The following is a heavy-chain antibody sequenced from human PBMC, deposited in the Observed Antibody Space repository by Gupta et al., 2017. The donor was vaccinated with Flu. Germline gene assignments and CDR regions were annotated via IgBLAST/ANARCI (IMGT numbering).Heavy chain of an antibody. CDR1: GGTFSSYA. CDR3: ARGPYCGGDCYQYFQH. Sequence: QVQLVQSGAEVKKPGSSVKVSCKAPGGTFSSYAISWVRQTPGQGPEWMGGIIPIFGTANYAQKFQGRVTITADKSTSTAYMELSSLRSEDTAVYYCARGPYCGGDCYQYFQHWGQGTLVTVSS. D-gene: IGHD2-21*02. J-gene: IGHJ1*01. V-gene: IGHV1-69*06. CDR2: IIPIFGTA.